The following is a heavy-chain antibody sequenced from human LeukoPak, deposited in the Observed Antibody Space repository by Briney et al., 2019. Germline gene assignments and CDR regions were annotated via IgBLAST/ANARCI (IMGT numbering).Heavy chain of an antibody. CDR2: IKQDGTEK. Sequence: PGGSLRLSCAASGFTFSSYWMSWVRQAPGKGLECVANIKQDGTEKYYVDSVKGRLTISRDNAKNSLYLQMNSLRAEDTAVYYWAGGPDFWSGYFDYWGQGTLVTASS. D-gene: IGHD3-3*01. V-gene: IGHV3-7*01. CDR3: AGGPDFWSGYFDY. J-gene: IGHJ4*02. CDR1: GFTFSSYW.